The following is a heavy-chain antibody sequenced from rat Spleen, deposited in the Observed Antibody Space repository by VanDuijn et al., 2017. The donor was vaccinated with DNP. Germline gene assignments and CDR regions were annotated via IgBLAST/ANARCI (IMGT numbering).Heavy chain of an antibody. Sequence: EVQLVESGGGLVQPGRSLKLSCAVSGFTFSDYYMAWVRQAPTKGLEWVANIGTSGNRIYYLDSVKGRFTISRDNAKSTLYLQMNSLRSEDTATYYCTRQLGLDYWGQGVMVTVSS. D-gene: IGHD5-1*01. CDR2: IGTSGNRI. CDR1: GFTFSDYY. J-gene: IGHJ2*01. V-gene: IGHV5-27*01. CDR3: TRQLGLDY.